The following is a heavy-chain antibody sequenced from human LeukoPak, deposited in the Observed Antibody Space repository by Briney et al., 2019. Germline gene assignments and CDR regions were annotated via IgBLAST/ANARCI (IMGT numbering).Heavy chain of an antibody. CDR2: IWYDGSNK. D-gene: IGHD2-2*01. V-gene: IGHV3-33*01. Sequence: GRSLRLSCAASGFTFSSYGMHWVRQAPGKGLEWVAVIWYDGSNKYYADSVKGRFTISRDNSKNTLYLQMNSLRAEDTAVYYCAVSYCSSTSCYGPRDYWGQGTLVTVSS. J-gene: IGHJ4*02. CDR3: AVSYCSSTSCYGPRDY. CDR1: GFTFSSYG.